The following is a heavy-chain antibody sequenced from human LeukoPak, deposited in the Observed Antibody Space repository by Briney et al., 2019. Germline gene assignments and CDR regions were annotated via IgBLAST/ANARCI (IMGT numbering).Heavy chain of an antibody. CDR1: GFTFTNYW. J-gene: IGHJ4*02. V-gene: IGHV3-74*01. CDR2: LPPDELDI. Sequence: GGSLRLSCAASGFTFTNYWMHWVRQAPGMGLVWVSRLPPDELDIIYADSVKGRFTVSRDNAKNTVYLQMNSLRAEDTAVYYCAKGGGYSYGTDYWGQGTLVTVSS. D-gene: IGHD5-18*01. CDR3: AKGGGYSYGTDY.